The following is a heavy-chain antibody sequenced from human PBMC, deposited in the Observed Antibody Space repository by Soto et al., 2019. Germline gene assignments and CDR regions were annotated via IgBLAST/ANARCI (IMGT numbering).Heavy chain of an antibody. J-gene: IGHJ4*02. CDR2: INAANGNT. CDR1: GYIFLNYA. CDR3: ASYNRYCSSTSCYVFDY. V-gene: IGHV1-3*01. D-gene: IGHD2-2*01. Sequence: ASVKVSCKASGYIFLNYAIHGVRQAPGQRPEWVGWINAANGNTKYSQKLQGRVTMTTDTATSTAYMELRSLRSEDTAVYYCASYNRYCSSTSCYVFDYWGQGTLVTVSS.